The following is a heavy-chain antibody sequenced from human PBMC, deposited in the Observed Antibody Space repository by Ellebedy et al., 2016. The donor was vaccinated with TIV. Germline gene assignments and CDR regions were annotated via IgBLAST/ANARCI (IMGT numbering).Heavy chain of an antibody. Sequence: SETLSLTCTVSGGSISSGGYYWSWIRQHPGKGLEWIGYIYYSGSTYYNPSLKSRVTISVDTSKNQFSLKLSSVTAADTAVYYCARKSLWLHAFDIWGQGTMVTVSS. D-gene: IGHD5-18*01. J-gene: IGHJ3*02. V-gene: IGHV4-31*03. CDR3: ARKSLWLHAFDI. CDR1: GGSISSGGYY. CDR2: IYYSGST.